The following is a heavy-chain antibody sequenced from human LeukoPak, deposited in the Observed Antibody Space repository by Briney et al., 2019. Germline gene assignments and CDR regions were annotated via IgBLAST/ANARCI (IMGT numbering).Heavy chain of an antibody. V-gene: IGHV3-7*01. CDR3: ARDSGPYCSGGSCYDYFDY. D-gene: IGHD2-15*01. Sequence: GGSLRLSCAASGFTFSSFWMAWVRQAPGKGLEWVANIKPDGSNQYYVDSMKGRFTISRDNAKNSLYLQMNSLRAEDTAVYYCARDSGPYCSGGSCYDYFDYWGQGTLVTVSS. CDR2: IKPDGSNQ. CDR1: GFTFSSFW. J-gene: IGHJ4*02.